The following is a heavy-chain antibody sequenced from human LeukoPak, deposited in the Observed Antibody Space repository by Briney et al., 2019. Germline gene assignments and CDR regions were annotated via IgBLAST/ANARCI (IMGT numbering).Heavy chain of an antibody. V-gene: IGHV3-30*04. CDR1: GFTFSSYA. J-gene: IGHJ5*02. Sequence: GGSLRLSCAASGFTFSSYAMHWVRQAPGKGLEWVAVISYDGSNKYYADSVKGRFTISRDSSKNTLYLQMNSLRAEDTAVYYCARDGYYYGSGSKYNWFDPWGQGTLVTVSS. D-gene: IGHD3-10*01. CDR3: ARDGYYYGSGSKYNWFDP. CDR2: ISYDGSNK.